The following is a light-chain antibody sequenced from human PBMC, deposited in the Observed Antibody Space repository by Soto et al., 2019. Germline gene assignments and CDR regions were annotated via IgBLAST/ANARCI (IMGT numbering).Light chain of an antibody. CDR1: QSVNNNY. J-gene: IGKJ4*01. CDR2: GAS. Sequence: EIVLTQSPGTLSLSPGDRATLSCEASQSVNNNYLAWYQHKPGQAPRLLIYGASSRATGIPDRFSGSGSGTVFTLTIRRLEPEDFAVYYCQQYDTSLPYSFGGGTKVDIK. V-gene: IGKV3-20*01. CDR3: QQYDTSLPYS.